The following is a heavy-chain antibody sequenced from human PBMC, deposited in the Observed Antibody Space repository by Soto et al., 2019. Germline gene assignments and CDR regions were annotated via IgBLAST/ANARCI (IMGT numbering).Heavy chain of an antibody. CDR1: GYSFTSYW. Sequence: GESLKISCKGSGYSFTSYWIGWVRQMPGKGLEWMGIIYPGDSDTRYSPSFQGQVTISADKYISTAHLQWRSLKASDTAMYYCARHKGGDIAARSSGVYYYYYMHDWGKGTTVTVSS. D-gene: IGHD6-6*01. CDR2: IYPGDSDT. CDR3: ARHKGGDIAARSSGVYYYYYMHD. J-gene: IGHJ6*03. V-gene: IGHV5-51*01.